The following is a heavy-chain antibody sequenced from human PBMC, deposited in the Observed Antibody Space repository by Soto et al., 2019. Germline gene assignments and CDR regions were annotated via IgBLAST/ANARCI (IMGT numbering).Heavy chain of an antibody. D-gene: IGHD3-10*01. Sequence: QVQLVQSGAEVKKPGSSVKVSCKASGGTFSSYAISWVRQAPGQGLEWMGGNIPIFGTANYAQKFQGRVTITADESTSTAYMELSSLRSEDTAVYYCARSRPNYYGSGSSVYGMDVWGQGTTVTVSS. CDR1: GGTFSSYA. V-gene: IGHV1-69*01. J-gene: IGHJ6*02. CDR2: NIPIFGTA. CDR3: ARSRPNYYGSGSSVYGMDV.